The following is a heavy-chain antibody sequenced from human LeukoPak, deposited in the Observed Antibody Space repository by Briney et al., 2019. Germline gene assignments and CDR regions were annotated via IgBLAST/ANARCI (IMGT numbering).Heavy chain of an antibody. CDR3: ARAADCSGGSCYPQVAFDI. Sequence: GGSLRLSCAAPGLTFSSYAMHWVRQAPGKGLEWVAVISYDGSNKYYADSVKGRFTISRDNSKNTLYLQMNSLRAEDTAVYYCARAADCSGGSCYPQVAFDIWGQGTMVTVSS. D-gene: IGHD2-15*01. CDR2: ISYDGSNK. CDR1: GLTFSSYA. J-gene: IGHJ3*02. V-gene: IGHV3-30-3*01.